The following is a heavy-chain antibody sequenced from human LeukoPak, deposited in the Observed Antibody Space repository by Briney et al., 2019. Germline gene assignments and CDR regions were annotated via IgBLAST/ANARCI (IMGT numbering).Heavy chain of an antibody. CDR1: GFTFDDYG. Sequence: GGSLRLSCAASGFTFDDYGMSWVRQAPGKGLEWVSGINWNGGSTGYADSVKGRFTISRDNAKNSLYLQMNSLRAEDTAVYYCARGLAYYYDSSGYYFPYWGQGTLVTVSS. J-gene: IGHJ4*02. V-gene: IGHV3-20*04. CDR3: ARGLAYYYDSSGYYFPY. CDR2: INWNGGST. D-gene: IGHD3-22*01.